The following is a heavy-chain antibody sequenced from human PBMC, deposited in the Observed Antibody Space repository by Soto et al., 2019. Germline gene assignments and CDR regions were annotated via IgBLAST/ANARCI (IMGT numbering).Heavy chain of an antibody. D-gene: IGHD2-15*01. CDR1: GFSLSTSGVG. Sequence: QITLKESGPTLVKPTQTLTLTCTFSGFSLSTSGVGVAWIRQPPGKALEWLALIYWDDDKSYRPSLETRLTITKDTSNNQVVLTMTSMDSVDTATYYCAYLPCSGGSGYWFSSSGMAVWGQGATVTVSS. CDR3: AYLPCSGGSGYWFSSSGMAV. J-gene: IGHJ6*02. V-gene: IGHV2-5*02. CDR2: IYWDDDK.